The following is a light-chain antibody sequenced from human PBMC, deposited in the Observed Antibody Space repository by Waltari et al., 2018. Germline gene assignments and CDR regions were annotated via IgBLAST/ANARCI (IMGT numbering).Light chain of an antibody. Sequence: DIVMCQSALSLPVTPGEPASIFCRSSQSLLQSDGYNNLDWYLQKPGQAPQLLIYLGSNRASGVPDRFSGSGSGRDFTLKISRVEAEDVGVYYCMQALQTPWTFGQGTKVEFK. CDR3: MQALQTPWT. V-gene: IGKV2-28*01. CDR2: LGS. J-gene: IGKJ1*01. CDR1: QSLLQSDGYNN.